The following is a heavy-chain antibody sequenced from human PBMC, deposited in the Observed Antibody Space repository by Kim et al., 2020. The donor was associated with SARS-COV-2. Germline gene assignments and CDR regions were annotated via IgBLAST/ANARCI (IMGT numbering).Heavy chain of an antibody. V-gene: IGHV1-58*01. J-gene: IGHJ4*02. CDR3: AAGVWFGDPIDY. CDR1: GFTFTSSA. D-gene: IGHD3-10*01. Sequence: SVKVSCKASGFTFTSSAVQWVRQARGQRLEWIGWIVVGSGNTNYAQKFQERVTITRDMSTSTAYMELSSLRSEDTAVYYCAAGVWFGDPIDYWGQGTLVTVSS. CDR2: IVVGSGNT.